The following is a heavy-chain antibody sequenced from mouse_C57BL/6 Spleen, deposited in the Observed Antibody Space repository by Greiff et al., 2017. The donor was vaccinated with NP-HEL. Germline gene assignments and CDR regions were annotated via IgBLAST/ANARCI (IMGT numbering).Heavy chain of an antibody. CDR3: ARGLRSSYFDV. CDR2: IYPGDGDT. D-gene: IGHD1-1*01. CDR1: GYAFSSSW. Sequence: QVQLQQSGPELVKPGASVKISCKASGYAFSSSWMNWVKQRPGKGLEWIGRIYPGDGDTNYNGKFKGKDTLTADKSSSPAYMQLSSLTSEDSAVYCCARGLRSSYFDVWGTGTTVTVSS. V-gene: IGHV1-82*01. J-gene: IGHJ1*03.